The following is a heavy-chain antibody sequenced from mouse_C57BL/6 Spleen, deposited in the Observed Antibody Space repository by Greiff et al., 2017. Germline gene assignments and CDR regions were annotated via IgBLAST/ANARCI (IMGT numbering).Heavy chain of an antibody. CDR3: ARGGGQGYFDY. CDR1: GYTFTSYW. Sequence: QVQLQQPGAELVMPGASVKLSCKASGYTFTSYWMHWVKQRPGQGLEWIGELDPSDSYTNYNQKFKGKSTLTVDQSSSTAYIQLSSLTSEDSAVYYCARGGGQGYFDYWGQGTTLTVSS. D-gene: IGHD3-3*01. V-gene: IGHV1-69*01. J-gene: IGHJ2*01. CDR2: LDPSDSYT.